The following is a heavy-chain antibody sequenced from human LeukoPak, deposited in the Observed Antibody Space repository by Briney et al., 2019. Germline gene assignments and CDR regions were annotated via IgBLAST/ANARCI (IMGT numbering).Heavy chain of an antibody. CDR1: GFTFSSYS. D-gene: IGHD1-1*01. CDR2: ISSSSSYI. CDR3: ARDYWNDGYMDV. V-gene: IGHV3-21*01. Sequence: GGSLRLSCAAPGFTFSSYSMNWVRQAPGKGLEWVSSISSSSSYIYYADSVKGRFTISRDNAKNSLYLQMNSLRAEDTAVYYCARDYWNDGYMDVWGKGTTVTVSS. J-gene: IGHJ6*03.